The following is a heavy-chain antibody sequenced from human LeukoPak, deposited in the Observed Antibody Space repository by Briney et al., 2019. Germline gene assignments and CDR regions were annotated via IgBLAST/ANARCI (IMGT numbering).Heavy chain of an antibody. CDR3: AREVSWDTAMATGAFDI. V-gene: IGHV1-69*05. CDR2: IIPIFGTA. Sequence: SVKVSCKASGGTFSSYAISWVRQAPGQGLEWMGRIIPIFGTANYAQKFQGRVTITTDESTSTAYMELSSLRSEDTAVYYCAREVSWDTAMATGAFDIWGQGTMVTVSS. CDR1: GGTFSSYA. J-gene: IGHJ3*02. D-gene: IGHD5-18*01.